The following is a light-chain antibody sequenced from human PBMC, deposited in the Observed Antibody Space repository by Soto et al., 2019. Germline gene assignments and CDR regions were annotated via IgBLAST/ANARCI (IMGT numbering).Light chain of an antibody. V-gene: IGKV2-30*01. J-gene: IGKJ1*01. CDR3: MQGSNWPGA. Sequence: VMTQSPLSLPVVLGQPASISCKSSQSLVFSDGNTYLTWFHQRPGQSPRRLIYKVSKRASGVPDTFSGSGSVTDFTLNISRVEAEDVGVFYCMQGSNWPGAFVQGTSEEI. CDR2: KVS. CDR1: QSLVFSDGNTY.